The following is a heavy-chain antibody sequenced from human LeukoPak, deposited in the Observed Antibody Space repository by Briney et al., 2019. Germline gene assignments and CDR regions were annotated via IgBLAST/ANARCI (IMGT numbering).Heavy chain of an antibody. Sequence: SETLSLTCAVYGGSFSVSGYYWTWIRQPPGKGLEWIGEINHSETTNYNPSLKSRVTISVDTSKKQFSLKLSSVTAADTAVYYCARHFLHSTTVWFDPWGQGTLVTVSS. J-gene: IGHJ5*02. CDR3: ARHFLHSTTVWFDP. D-gene: IGHD2-2*01. CDR2: INHSETT. V-gene: IGHV4-34*01. CDR1: GGSFSVSGYY.